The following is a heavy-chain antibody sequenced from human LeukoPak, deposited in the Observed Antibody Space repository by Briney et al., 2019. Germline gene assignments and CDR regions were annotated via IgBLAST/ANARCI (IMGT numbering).Heavy chain of an antibody. CDR1: GFTFGSYG. CDR3: ARDHYYDSSGYVGY. Sequence: PGGSLRLSCAASGFTFGSYGMHWVRQAPGKGLEWVALIWYDGSTKYYGDSVKGRFTISRDNAKNSLYLQMNSLRAEDTAVCYCARDHYYDSSGYVGYWGQGTLVTVSS. V-gene: IGHV3-33*01. J-gene: IGHJ4*02. D-gene: IGHD3-22*01. CDR2: IWYDGSTK.